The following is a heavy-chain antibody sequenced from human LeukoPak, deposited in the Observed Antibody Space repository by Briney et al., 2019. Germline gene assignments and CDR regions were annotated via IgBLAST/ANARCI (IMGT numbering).Heavy chain of an antibody. CDR3: ARAGGVLGYFDY. Sequence: NPSQTLSLTCTVSNDSIGSSSYYWTWIRQPAGKGLEWIGRIYTSGATTYNPSLKSRVTISVDTSKNQFSLRLNSVTAADTAVYYCARAGGVLGYFDYWGRGSLVTVSS. V-gene: IGHV4-61*02. CDR1: NDSIGSSSYY. J-gene: IGHJ4*02. D-gene: IGHD3-10*01. CDR2: IYTSGAT.